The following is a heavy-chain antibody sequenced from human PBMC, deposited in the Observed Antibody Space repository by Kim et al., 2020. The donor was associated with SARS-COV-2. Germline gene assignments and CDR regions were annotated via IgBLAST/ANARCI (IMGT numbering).Heavy chain of an antibody. J-gene: IGHJ4*02. Sequence: GGSLRLSCAASGFTFSGSAMSWVRQAPGKGLEWVSAISGGGESTFYADSVKGRFTISTDHSKNTLYLQMDSLKAEDTAKYYCARDSSGWYHLGSYFDSWGQGTLVTVSS. CDR3: ARDSSGWYHLGSYFDS. CDR1: GFTFSGSA. D-gene: IGHD6-19*01. CDR2: ISGGGEST. V-gene: IGHV3-23*01.